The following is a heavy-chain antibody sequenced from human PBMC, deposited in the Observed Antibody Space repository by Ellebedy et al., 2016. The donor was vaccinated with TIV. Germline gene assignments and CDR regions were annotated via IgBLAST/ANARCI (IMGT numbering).Heavy chain of an antibody. V-gene: IGHV3-48*04. CDR3: VRDLHDYGIDY. CDR1: GFTFSSYT. Sequence: GESLKISCAASGFTFSSYTMNWVRQAPGKGLEWVSYVSSTSRTIYYADSVKGRFTISRDNAKNSLYLHMNSLRVEDTAVYFCVRDLHDYGIDYWGQGTLVTVSS. CDR2: VSSTSRTI. J-gene: IGHJ4*02. D-gene: IGHD3-16*01.